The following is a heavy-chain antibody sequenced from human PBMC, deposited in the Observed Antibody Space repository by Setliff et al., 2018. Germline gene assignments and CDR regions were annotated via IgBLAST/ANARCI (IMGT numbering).Heavy chain of an antibody. CDR2: IYYSGSS. J-gene: IGHJ4*02. CDR1: GGSISSGDYY. V-gene: IGHV4-39*07. CDR3: ARDLGHGGDSDY. D-gene: IGHD2-21*02. Sequence: PSETLSLTCTVSGGSISSGDYYWSWIRQPPGKGLEWIGSIYYSGSSYHNPSLKSRRTISRDTSKNQVSLKLNSVTATDTAVYYCARDLGHGGDSDYWGQGILVTVSS.